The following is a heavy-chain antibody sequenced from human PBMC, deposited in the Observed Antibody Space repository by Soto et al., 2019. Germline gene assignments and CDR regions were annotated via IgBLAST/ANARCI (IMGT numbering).Heavy chain of an antibody. CDR3: ARADTSHYGMDV. Sequence: PGGSLRLSCAASGFTFSSYAMHWVRQAPGKGLEWVAVISYDGSNKYYADSVKGRFTISRDNSKNTLYLQMNSLRAEDTAVYYCARADTSHYGMDVWGQGTTVTVSS. CDR1: GFTFSSYA. CDR2: ISYDGSNK. J-gene: IGHJ6*02. D-gene: IGHD3-16*01. V-gene: IGHV3-30-3*01.